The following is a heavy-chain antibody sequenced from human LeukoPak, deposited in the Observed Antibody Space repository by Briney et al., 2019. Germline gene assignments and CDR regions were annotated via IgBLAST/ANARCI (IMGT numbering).Heavy chain of an antibody. J-gene: IGHJ6*03. Sequence: SETLSLTCTVSGGSINYDYWSWIRQSPGKGLEWIGEINHSGSTNYNPSLKSRVTISVDTSKNQFSLKLSSVTAADTAVYYCRTLELRYYYYMDVWGKGTTVTVSS. CDR2: INHSGST. CDR1: GGSINYDY. D-gene: IGHD1-7*01. CDR3: RTLELRYYYYMDV. V-gene: IGHV4-34*01.